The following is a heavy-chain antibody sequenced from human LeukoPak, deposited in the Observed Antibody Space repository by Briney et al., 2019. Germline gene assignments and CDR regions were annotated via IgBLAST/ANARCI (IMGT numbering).Heavy chain of an antibody. CDR3: ASVRGYSSGWYASGFDP. CDR2: IHQRGVT. V-gene: IGHV4-34*01. D-gene: IGHD6-19*01. CDR1: GGSFGDYH. Sequence: SETLSLTCALSGGSFGDYHWSWIRQPPGKGLEWIGEIHQRGVTTYNPSLKSRVTLSLDTSKNQFSPKLSSVTAADTAVYYCASVRGYSSGWYASGFDPWGQGTLVTVSS. J-gene: IGHJ5*02.